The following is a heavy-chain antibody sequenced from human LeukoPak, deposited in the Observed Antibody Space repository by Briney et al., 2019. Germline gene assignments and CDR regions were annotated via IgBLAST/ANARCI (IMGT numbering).Heavy chain of an antibody. Sequence: GGSLRLSCAASGLNLTTYAMGWVRQAPGKGLEWVSVISDRGDSTYYGDSVKGRFTISRDSSRNTLYLQMNSLGGEDTALYYCAKGRWGLTINNFDLWGQGTMVTVSS. J-gene: IGHJ3*01. V-gene: IGHV3-23*01. CDR2: ISDRGDST. CDR3: AKGRWGLTINNFDL. D-gene: IGHD3/OR15-3a*01. CDR1: GLNLTTYA.